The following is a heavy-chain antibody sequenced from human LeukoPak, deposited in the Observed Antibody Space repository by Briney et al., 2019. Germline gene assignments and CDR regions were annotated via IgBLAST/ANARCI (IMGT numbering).Heavy chain of an antibody. Sequence: GGSLRLSCAASGFTFSSYEMNWVRQAPGKGLEWVSYISSSGSTIYYADSVKGRFTISRDNAKNSLYLQMNSLRAEDTAVYYCARDRDGYNFAYWGQGTLVTVSS. D-gene: IGHD5-24*01. CDR3: ARDRDGYNFAY. V-gene: IGHV3-48*03. J-gene: IGHJ4*02. CDR2: ISSSGSTI. CDR1: GFTFSSYE.